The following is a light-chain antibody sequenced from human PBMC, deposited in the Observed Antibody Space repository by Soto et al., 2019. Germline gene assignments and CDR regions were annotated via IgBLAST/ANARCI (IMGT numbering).Light chain of an antibody. V-gene: IGKV1-12*01. CDR3: QQANSFPLT. CDR2: DAS. J-gene: IGKJ4*01. CDR1: QGIRSW. Sequence: DIQMTQSPSSVSAFVGDRVTITCRASQGIRSWLAWYQQKPGKAPKLLIYDASTLQSGVPSRFRRSGSATDFTLTINSLQPEDLPTYYCQQANSFPLTFGGGTNVDIK.